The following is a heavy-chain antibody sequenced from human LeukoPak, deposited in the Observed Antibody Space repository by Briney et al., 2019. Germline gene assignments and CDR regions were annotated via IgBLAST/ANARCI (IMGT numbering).Heavy chain of an antibody. CDR3: AKDGNRIAAAGSYYYYYMDV. V-gene: IGHV3-43D*03. Sequence: PGGSLRLSCAASGFTFDDYAMHWVRHAPGKGLEWVSLISWDGGSTYYADSVKGRFTISRDNSKNSLYLQMNSLRAEDTALYYCAKDGNRIAAAGSYYYYYMDVWGKGTTVTVSS. CDR1: GFTFDDYA. CDR2: ISWDGGST. J-gene: IGHJ6*03. D-gene: IGHD6-13*01.